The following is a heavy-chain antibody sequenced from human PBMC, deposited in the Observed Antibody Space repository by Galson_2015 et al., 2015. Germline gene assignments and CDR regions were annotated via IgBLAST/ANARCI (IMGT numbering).Heavy chain of an antibody. J-gene: IGHJ6*02. D-gene: IGHD5-24*01. CDR3: ARVTIPDYYYGMDV. CDR2: IIPIFGTA. CDR1: GGTFSSYA. Sequence: SVKVSCKASGGTFSSYAISWVRQAPGQGLEWMGGIIPIFGTANYAQKFQGRVTITRDTSASTAYMELSSLRSEDTAVYYCARVTIPDYYYGMDVWGQGTTVTVSS. V-gene: IGHV1-69*05.